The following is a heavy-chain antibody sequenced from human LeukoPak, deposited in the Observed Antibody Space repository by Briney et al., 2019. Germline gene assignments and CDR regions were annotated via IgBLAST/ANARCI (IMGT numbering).Heavy chain of an antibody. CDR1: GFTFSTYA. CDR2: ILYDGSNK. CDR3: ASGPYCRGGTCYLPFDY. Sequence: GGSLGLSCAASGFTFSTYAMHWVPQAPGKGLEWVAVILYDGSNKYYADSVKGRFTISRDNSKNTLYLQMNSLRAEDTAVYYCASGPYCRGGTCYLPFDYWGQGTLVTVSS. J-gene: IGHJ4*02. D-gene: IGHD2-15*01. V-gene: IGHV3-30*04.